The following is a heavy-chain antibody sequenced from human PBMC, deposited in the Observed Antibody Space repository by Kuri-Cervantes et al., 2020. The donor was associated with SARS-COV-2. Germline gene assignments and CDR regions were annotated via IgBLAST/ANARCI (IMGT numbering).Heavy chain of an antibody. V-gene: IGHV3-64*02. D-gene: IGHD3-3*01. J-gene: IGHJ4*02. CDR3: ARVSRSGYLDY. Sequence: GESLKISCAASGFTFSNYAMYWVRQAPGKGLEYVSAISSNGDSTYYADSVKGRFTMSRDNSKNTLYLQMGSLRAEDMAVYYCARVSRSGYLDYWGQGTLVTSPQ. CDR1: GFTFSNYA. CDR2: ISSNGDST.